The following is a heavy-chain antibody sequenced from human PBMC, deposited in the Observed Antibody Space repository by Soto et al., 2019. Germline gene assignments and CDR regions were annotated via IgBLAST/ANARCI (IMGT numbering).Heavy chain of an antibody. V-gene: IGHV1-69*01. D-gene: IGHD3-10*01. CDR2: IIPIFGTA. J-gene: IGHJ6*02. CDR3: ARLSGSYLQASYYYYGMDV. CDR1: GGTFSSYA. Sequence: QVQLVQSGAEVKKPGSSVKVSCKASGGTFSSYAISWVRQAPGQGLEWMGGIIPIFGTANYAQKFQGRVTITADESTSTAYMELSSLRSEDTAVYYCARLSGSYLQASYYYYGMDVWGQGTTVTVSS.